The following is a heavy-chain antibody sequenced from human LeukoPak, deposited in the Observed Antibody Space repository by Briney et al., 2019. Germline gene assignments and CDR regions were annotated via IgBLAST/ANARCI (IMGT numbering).Heavy chain of an antibody. CDR3: AREGLERHLALDS. Sequence: GGSLRLSCGASGFSFSSHAMSWFRKPPGTGLEWLSSIATSGTYYTSSVKGRFTISRDDSKNMLFLQMNSLTADDTAVYFCAREGLERHLALDSWGQGTLVTVS. CDR1: GFSFSSHA. V-gene: IGHV3-23*01. CDR2: IATSGT. J-gene: IGHJ4*02. D-gene: IGHD1-1*01.